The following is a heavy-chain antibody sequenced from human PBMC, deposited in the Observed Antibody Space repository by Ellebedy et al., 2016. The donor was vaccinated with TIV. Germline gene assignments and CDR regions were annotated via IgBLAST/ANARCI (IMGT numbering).Heavy chain of an antibody. J-gene: IGHJ4*02. D-gene: IGHD2-2*01. CDR1: GFTFSGSA. CDR3: ARGPVPAAPDY. CDR2: IRSKANSYAT. V-gene: IGHV3-73*01. Sequence: GGSLRLXXAASGFTFSGSAMHWVRQASGKGLEWVGRIRSKANSYATAYAASVKGRFTISRDDSKNTAYLQMNSLKTEDTAVYYCARGPVPAAPDYWGQGTLVTVSS.